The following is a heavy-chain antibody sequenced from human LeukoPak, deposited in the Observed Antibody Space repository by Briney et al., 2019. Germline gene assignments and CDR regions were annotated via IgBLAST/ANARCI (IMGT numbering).Heavy chain of an antibody. V-gene: IGHV3-21*01. CDR2: ISSSSSYI. J-gene: IGHJ3*02. CDR3: ARYYGGNLYDAFDI. Sequence: NPGGSLRLSCAASGFTFSSYSMNWVRQAPGKGLEWVSSISSSSSYIYYADSVKGRFTISRDNAKNSLYLQMNSLRAEDTAVYYCARYYGGNLYDAFDIWGQGTMVTVSS. CDR1: GFTFSSYS. D-gene: IGHD4-23*01.